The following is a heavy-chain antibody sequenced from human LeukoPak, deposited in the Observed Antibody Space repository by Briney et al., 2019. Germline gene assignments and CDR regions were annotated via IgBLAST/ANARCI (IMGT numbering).Heavy chain of an antibody. J-gene: IGHJ4*02. V-gene: IGHV4-4*02. Sequence: SGTLSLTCAVSGGSISSSNWWSWVRQPPGKGLEWIGEIYHSGSTNYNPSLKSRVTISVDKSKNQFSLKLSSVTAADTAVYYCARDLVSYPYYFDYWGQGTLVTVSS. CDR3: ARDLVSYPYYFDY. CDR1: GGSISSSNW. CDR2: IYHSGST.